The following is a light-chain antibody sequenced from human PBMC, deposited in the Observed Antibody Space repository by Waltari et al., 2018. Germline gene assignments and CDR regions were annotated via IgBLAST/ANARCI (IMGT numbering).Light chain of an antibody. J-gene: IGLJ2*01. CDR1: SNDIGAYDY. CDR3: SSYTLTSPVV. V-gene: IGLV2-14*03. Sequence: QSVVTQPASVSGSPGQSISISCTGTSNDIGAYDYVSWYQQHPGRAPQLVFYDVSVRPSGAAILYSGSKSGNTASLTISGLQAEDEALYYCSSYTLTSPVVVGGGTKLTVL. CDR2: DVS.